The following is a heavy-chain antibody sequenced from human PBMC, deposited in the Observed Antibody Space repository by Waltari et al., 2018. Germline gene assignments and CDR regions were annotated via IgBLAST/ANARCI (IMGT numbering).Heavy chain of an antibody. V-gene: IGHV2-5*01. J-gene: IGHJ5*02. CDR2: IYWNDDK. D-gene: IGHD6-6*01. CDR3: AHRPGSSAPRGWFDP. CDR1: GFSLSTSGVG. Sequence: QITLKESGPTLVKPTQTLTLTCTFSGFSLSTSGVGVGWIRQPPGKALEWLALIYWNDDKRYSPSLKSRLTITKDTSKNQVVLTMTNMDPVDTATYYCAHRPGSSAPRGWFDPWGQGTLVTVSS.